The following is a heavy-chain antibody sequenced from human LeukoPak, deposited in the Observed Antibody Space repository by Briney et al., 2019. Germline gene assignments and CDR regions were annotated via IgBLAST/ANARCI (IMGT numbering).Heavy chain of an antibody. CDR2: ISSSSRFI. V-gene: IGHV3-21*01. Sequence: GGSLRLSCAASGFTFNSYSMNWFRQAPGKGLEWVSSISSSSRFIYYADSVKGRFTISRDNSKNTLYLQMNSLRAEDTAVYYCAKAYYDFWSGYYLDYMDVWGKGTTVTVSS. J-gene: IGHJ6*03. CDR3: AKAYYDFWSGYYLDYMDV. CDR1: GFTFNSYS. D-gene: IGHD3-3*01.